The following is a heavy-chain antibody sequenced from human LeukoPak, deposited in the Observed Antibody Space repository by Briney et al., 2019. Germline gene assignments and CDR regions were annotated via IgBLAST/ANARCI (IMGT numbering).Heavy chain of an antibody. CDR1: GFTFSSYA. CDR2: ISGSGGST. Sequence: GGSLRLSCAASGFTFSSYAMSWVRQAPGKGLEWVSAISGSGGSTYYADSVKGRFTISRDNSKNTLYLQMNSLRAEDTAVYYCAKGVGAAAGTGGYYFDYWGQGTLVTVSS. CDR3: AKGVGAAAGTGGYYFDY. J-gene: IGHJ4*02. D-gene: IGHD6-13*01. V-gene: IGHV3-23*01.